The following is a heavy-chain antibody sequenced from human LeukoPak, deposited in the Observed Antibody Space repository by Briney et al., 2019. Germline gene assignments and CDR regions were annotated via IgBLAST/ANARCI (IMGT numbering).Heavy chain of an antibody. Sequence: GGSLRVSCAASGFTFSSYAMHWVRQAPGKGLEYVSAISSNGGRTYYANSVKGRFTISRDNSKNTLYLQMGSLRAEDMAVYYCARDEAYYYGSGSYYKGNLYYYGMDVWGQGTTVTVSS. V-gene: IGHV3-64*01. CDR1: GFTFSSYA. J-gene: IGHJ6*02. CDR2: ISSNGGRT. D-gene: IGHD3-10*01. CDR3: ARDEAYYYGSGSYYKGNLYYYGMDV.